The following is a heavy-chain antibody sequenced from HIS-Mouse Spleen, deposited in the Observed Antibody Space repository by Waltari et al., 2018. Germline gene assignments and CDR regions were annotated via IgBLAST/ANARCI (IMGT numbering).Heavy chain of an antibody. J-gene: IGHJ2*01. V-gene: IGHV4-39*07. Sequence: QLQLQESGPGLVKPSETLSLTCTVSGGSISSSSYYWGWIRQPPGKGLEWIGSIYYSGSTYSSPSLKSRFTISVDTSKNQFSLKLSSVTAADTAVYYCAREIPYSSSWYDWYFDLWGRGTLVTVSS. CDR2: IYYSGST. D-gene: IGHD6-13*01. CDR1: GGSISSSSYY. CDR3: AREIPYSSSWYDWYFDL.